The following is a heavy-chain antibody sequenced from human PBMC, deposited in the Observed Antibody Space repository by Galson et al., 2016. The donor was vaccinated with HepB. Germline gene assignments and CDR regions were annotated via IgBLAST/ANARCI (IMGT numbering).Heavy chain of an antibody. CDR2: ISWNSGSI. J-gene: IGHJ4*02. D-gene: IGHD3-22*01. V-gene: IGHV3-9*01. CDR1: GFTFYDYA. CDR3: TKDTNYYDGSGYKSGYYFDY. Sequence: SLRLSCAASGFTFYDYAMHWVRQAPGKGLEWVSGISWNSGSIGYADSVKGRFTISRDNAKNSLYLQMNSLRAEDTALYYCTKDTNYYDGSGYKSGYYFDYWGQGTLVTVSS.